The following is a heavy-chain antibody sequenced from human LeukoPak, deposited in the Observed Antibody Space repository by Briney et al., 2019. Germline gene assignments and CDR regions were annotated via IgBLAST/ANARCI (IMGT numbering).Heavy chain of an antibody. CDR3: ARDARSGGAGFDY. V-gene: IGHV4-61*02. D-gene: IGHD2-15*01. J-gene: IGHJ4*02. CDR2: IYISGST. CDR1: GGSISSGSYY. Sequence: SETLSLTCTVSGGSISSGSYYWSWIRQPAGKGLEGIGRIYISGSTNYNPSLKSRVTISVDTSKNQFSLKLSSVTAADTAVYYCARDARSGGAGFDYWGQGTLVTVSS.